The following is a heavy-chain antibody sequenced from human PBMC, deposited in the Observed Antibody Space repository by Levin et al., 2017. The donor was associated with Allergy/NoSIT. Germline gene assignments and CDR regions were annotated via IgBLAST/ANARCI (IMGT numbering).Heavy chain of an antibody. CDR3: ARSYSSSFGINWFDP. J-gene: IGHJ5*02. CDR1: GGSISSGGYY. CDR2: IYYSGST. V-gene: IGHV4-31*03. Sequence: SETLSLTCTVSGGSISSGGYYWSWIRQHPGKGLEWIGYIYYSGSTYYNPSLKSRVTISVDTSKNQFSLKLSSVTAADTAVYYCARSYSSSFGINWFDPWGQGTLVTVSS. D-gene: IGHD6-13*01.